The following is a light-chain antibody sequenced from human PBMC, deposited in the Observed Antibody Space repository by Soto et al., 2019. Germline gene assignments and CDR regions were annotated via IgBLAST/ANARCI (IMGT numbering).Light chain of an antibody. CDR1: QSVNINY. CDR2: GIS. V-gene: IGKV3-20*01. Sequence: EIVMTQSPATLSVSPGERATLSCRASQSVNINYLAWCQHKPGQSPRLLVYGISKRATDIPDRFRGSGAGTEFTLPISSLQPEDFAVFYCQQYGGSPITFGLGTRLEIK. CDR3: QQYGGSPIT. J-gene: IGKJ5*01.